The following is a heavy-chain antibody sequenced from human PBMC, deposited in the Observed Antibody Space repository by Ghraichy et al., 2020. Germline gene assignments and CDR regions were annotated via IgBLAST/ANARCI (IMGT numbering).Heavy chain of an antibody. CDR1: GGSISSSSYY. D-gene: IGHD1-26*01. J-gene: IGHJ4*02. Sequence: ETLSLTCTVSGGSISSSSYYWGWIRQPPGKGLDWIGSIYYSGSTYYNPSLKSRVTISVDTSKNQFSLKLSSVTAADTAVYYCATGVATSFDYWGQGTLVTVSS. CDR2: IYYSGST. V-gene: IGHV4-39*01. CDR3: ATGVATSFDY.